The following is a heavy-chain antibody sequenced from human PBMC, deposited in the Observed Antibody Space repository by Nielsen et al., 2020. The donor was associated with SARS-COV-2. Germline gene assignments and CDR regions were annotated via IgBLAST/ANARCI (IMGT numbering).Heavy chain of an antibody. CDR1: GYTFTGYY. Sequence: ASVKVSCKASGYTFTGYYMHWVRQAPGQGLEWMGWISAYNGNTNYAQKLQGRVTMTTDTSTSTAYMELRSLRSDDTAVYYCARGGGAIPRKRPFDYWGQGTLVTVSS. V-gene: IGHV1-18*04. D-gene: IGHD3-16*01. J-gene: IGHJ4*02. CDR3: ARGGGAIPRKRPFDY. CDR2: ISAYNGNT.